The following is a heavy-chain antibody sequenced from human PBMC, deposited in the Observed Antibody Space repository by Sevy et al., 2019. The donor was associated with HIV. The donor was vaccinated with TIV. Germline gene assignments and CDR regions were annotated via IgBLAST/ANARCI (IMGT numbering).Heavy chain of an antibody. CDR1: GGTFGNYV. J-gene: IGHJ4*02. CDR3: ARALIPDFWSGYCDY. Sequence: ASVKVSCKASGGTFGNYVINWVRQAPGQGLEWMGGITPIIGMTNYAQNFQGRVTITADSSTSTAYMELTGLRSEDTAMYYCARALIPDFWSGYCDYWGQGALVTVSS. D-gene: IGHD3-3*01. V-gene: IGHV1-69*10. CDR2: ITPIIGMT.